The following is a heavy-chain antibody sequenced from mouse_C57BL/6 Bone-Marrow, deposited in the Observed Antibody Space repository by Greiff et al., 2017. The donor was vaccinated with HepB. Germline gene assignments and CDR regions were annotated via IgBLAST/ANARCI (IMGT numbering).Heavy chain of an antibody. CDR3: AGDYVSWLAY. D-gene: IGHD2-4*01. CDR1: GYTFTSYW. J-gene: IGHJ3*01. Sequence: QVQLQQPGAELVKPGASVKLSCKASGYTFTSYWMTWVKQRPGRGLEWIGRIDPSSGGTKYNEKFKSKATLTVDKHSSTAYMQLSSLTSEDSAVYDCAGDYVSWLAYWGQGTPVTVSA. V-gene: IGHV1-72*01. CDR2: IDPSSGGT.